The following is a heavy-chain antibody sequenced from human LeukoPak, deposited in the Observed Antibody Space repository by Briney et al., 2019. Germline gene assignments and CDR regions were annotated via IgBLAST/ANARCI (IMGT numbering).Heavy chain of an antibody. CDR1: GFTFSSYA. CDR3: ARGRAWFGELSENYFDY. D-gene: IGHD3-10*01. Sequence: GRSLRLSCAASGFTFSSYAMHWVRQAPGKGLEWVAVISYDGSNKYYADSVKGRFTISRDNSKNTLYLQMNSLRAEDTAVYYCARGRAWFGELSENYFDYWGQGTLVTVSS. CDR2: ISYDGSNK. V-gene: IGHV3-30-3*01. J-gene: IGHJ4*02.